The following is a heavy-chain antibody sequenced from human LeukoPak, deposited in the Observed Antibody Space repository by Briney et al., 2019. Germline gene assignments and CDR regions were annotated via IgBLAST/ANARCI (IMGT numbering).Heavy chain of an antibody. CDR3: AKDIQLST. CDR2: ISSSTTYI. D-gene: IGHD5-24*01. CDR1: GFTFSSYS. Sequence: GGSLRLSCAASGFTFSSYSMNWVRQAPGKGLEWVSSISSSTTYISYADSVKGRFTISRDNSKNTLSLQMNSLRVEDTAIYYCAKDIQLSTWGLGTRVTVSS. V-gene: IGHV3-21*04. J-gene: IGHJ3*01.